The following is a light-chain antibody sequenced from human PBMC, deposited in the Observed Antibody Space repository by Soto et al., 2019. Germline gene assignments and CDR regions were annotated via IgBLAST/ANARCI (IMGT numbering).Light chain of an antibody. V-gene: IGLV4-69*01. CDR1: SGHSSYA. Sequence: QLVLTQSPSASASLGASVKLTCTLSSGHSSYAIAWHQQQPEKGPRYLMKLNSDGSHSKGDGIPDRFSGSSSGAERYLTISSLQSEDEADYYCQTWGSSIHYVFGTGTKVTVL. CDR3: QTWGSSIHYV. CDR2: LNSDGSH. J-gene: IGLJ1*01.